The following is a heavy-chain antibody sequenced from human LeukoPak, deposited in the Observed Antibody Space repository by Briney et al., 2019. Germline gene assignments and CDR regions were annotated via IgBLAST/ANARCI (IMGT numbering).Heavy chain of an antibody. V-gene: IGHV1-69*06. J-gene: IGHJ3*02. Sequence: ASVKVSCKASGGTFSSYAVTWVRQAPGHGLEWMGGILPIFNTSNYAQKLQGRVTITADKSTSTVYMELSTLRSEDTAVYYCARARLLGPTGVAAFDIWGQGTMVTVSS. CDR3: ARARLLGPTGVAAFDI. CDR2: ILPIFNTS. CDR1: GGTFSSYA. D-gene: IGHD2-8*02.